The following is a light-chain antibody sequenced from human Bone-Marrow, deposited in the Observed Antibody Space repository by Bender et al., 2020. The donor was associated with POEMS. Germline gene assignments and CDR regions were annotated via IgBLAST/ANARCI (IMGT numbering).Light chain of an antibody. V-gene: IGLV2-23*01. CDR2: EDS. CDR3: CSYAGSTTYV. CDR1: SSDIGSYDL. J-gene: IGLJ1*01. Sequence: QSALTQPASVSGSPGQSITISCTGTSSDIGSYDLVSWYQQEPGKAPKLMIYEDSRRPSGVSNRFSGSKSGNPASLTISGLQTEDEADYYCCSYAGSTTYVFGTGTKVTVL.